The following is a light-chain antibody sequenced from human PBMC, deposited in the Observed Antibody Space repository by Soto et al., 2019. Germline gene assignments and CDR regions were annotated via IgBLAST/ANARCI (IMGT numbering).Light chain of an antibody. V-gene: IGKV3-15*01. CDR2: GAS. CDR3: QQYHYWPRL. CDR1: QTVIRN. Sequence: EIVMTQSPDTLSVSPGERATLSCRASQTVIRNLAWFQQKPGQAPRLLIYGASTRVTGVPARFSGSGSGTEFTLTISSLQSEDVALYYCQQYHYWPRLFGQGTKVDIK. J-gene: IGKJ1*01.